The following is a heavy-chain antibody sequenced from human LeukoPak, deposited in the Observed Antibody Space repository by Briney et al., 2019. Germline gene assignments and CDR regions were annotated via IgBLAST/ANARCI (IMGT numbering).Heavy chain of an antibody. CDR1: GYTFTSYG. V-gene: IGHV1-69*13. Sequence: ASVKVSCKASGYTFTSYGISWVRQAPGQGLEWMGGIIPIFGTANYAQKFQGRVTITADESTSTAYMELSSLRSEDTAVYYCARDSSSWSSFDYWGQGTLVTVSS. J-gene: IGHJ4*02. CDR3: ARDSSSWSSFDY. CDR2: IIPIFGTA. D-gene: IGHD6-13*01.